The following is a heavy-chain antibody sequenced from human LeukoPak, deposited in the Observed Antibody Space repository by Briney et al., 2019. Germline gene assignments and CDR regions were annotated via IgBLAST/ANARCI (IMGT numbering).Heavy chain of an antibody. CDR1: GFTFSSYA. CDR3: VRVVPGTGSLDY. D-gene: IGHD1-1*01. Sequence: PGGSLRLSCAASGFTFSSYAMSWVRQAPGKGLEWVSSISSSSSYMFYAGSVMGRFTNSRDNAKKSLYLQMNNLRAEDTAIYYCVRVVPGTGSLDYWGQGTLVTVSS. CDR2: ISSSSSYM. J-gene: IGHJ4*02. V-gene: IGHV3-21*01.